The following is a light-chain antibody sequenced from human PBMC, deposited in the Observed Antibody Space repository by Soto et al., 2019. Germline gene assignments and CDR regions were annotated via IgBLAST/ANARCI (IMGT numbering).Light chain of an antibody. V-gene: IGKV3-11*01. CDR2: DAS. CDR1: QSVSTY. Sequence: DIVLTQSPATLSLSPGERATLACRASQSVSTYLARYQQRPGQAPRLLIYDASNRATGIPARFSGSGSGTDFTLTISSLEPEDFAIYYCQQRSGWYTFGQGTKLEIK. J-gene: IGKJ2*01. CDR3: QQRSGWYT.